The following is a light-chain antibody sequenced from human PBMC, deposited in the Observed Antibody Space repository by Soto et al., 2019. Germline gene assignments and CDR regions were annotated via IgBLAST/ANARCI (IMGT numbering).Light chain of an antibody. V-gene: IGKV3-11*01. Sequence: EIVLTQSPATLSLSPGERATLSCRASQSVSSYLAWYQQKPDQAPRLLIYDAFNRATGVPARFSGSGSGTDFTLTISSLEPEDFAVYYCQQRSSWLPLTFGGGTKVEIK. J-gene: IGKJ4*01. CDR1: QSVSSY. CDR3: QQRSSWLPLT. CDR2: DAF.